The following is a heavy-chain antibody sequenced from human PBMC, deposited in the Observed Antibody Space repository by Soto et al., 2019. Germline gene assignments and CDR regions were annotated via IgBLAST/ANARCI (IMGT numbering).Heavy chain of an antibody. V-gene: IGHV2-26*01. CDR1: GFSLSNARMG. J-gene: IGHJ4*02. CDR2: IFSNDEK. CDR3: ARLNIYAYVWGSYLYYFDY. D-gene: IGHD3-16*02. Sequence: QVTLKESGPVLVKPTETLTLTCTVSGFSLSNARMGVSWIRQPPGKALEWLAHIFSNDEKSYSTSLKSRLTISKDTSKSQVVLTMTNMDPVDTATYYCARLNIYAYVWGSYLYYFDYWGQGTLVTVSS.